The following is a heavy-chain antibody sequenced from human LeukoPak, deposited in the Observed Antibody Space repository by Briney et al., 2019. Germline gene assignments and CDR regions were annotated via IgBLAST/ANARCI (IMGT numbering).Heavy chain of an antibody. CDR3: ARELLITRTWFDP. Sequence: ASVKVSCKASGYTFTSYDINWVRQATGQGLEWMGWMNPNSGNPTYAQGFTGRFVFSLDTSVSTAYLQISSLKAEDTAVYYCARELLITRTWFDPWGQGTLVTVSS. CDR2: MNPNSGNP. CDR1: GYTFTSYD. V-gene: IGHV7-4-1*02. D-gene: IGHD3-22*01. J-gene: IGHJ5*02.